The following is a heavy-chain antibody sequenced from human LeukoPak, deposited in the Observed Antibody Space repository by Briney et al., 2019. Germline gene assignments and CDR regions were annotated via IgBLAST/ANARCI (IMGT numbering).Heavy chain of an antibody. D-gene: IGHD7-27*01. CDR1: GGSISSSSYY. V-gene: IGHV4-39*07. CDR3: AREINWGPSYYFDY. CDR2: IYYSGST. J-gene: IGHJ4*02. Sequence: SETLSLTCTVSGGSISSSSYYWGWIRQPPGKGLEWIGSIYYSGSTYYNPSLKSRVTISVDTSKNQFSLKLSSVTAADTAVYYCAREINWGPSYYFDYWGQGTLVTVSS.